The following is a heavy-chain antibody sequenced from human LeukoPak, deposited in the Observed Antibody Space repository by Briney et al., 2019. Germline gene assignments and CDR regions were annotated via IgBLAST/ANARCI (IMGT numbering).Heavy chain of an antibody. V-gene: IGHV3-48*02. Sequence: PGESLRLSCAASGFSFSDYAMNWVRQAPGKGLEWVSHIWSSTGGILYADSVKGRFTLPRDNAKNSLYLQMDSLRDEDTAVYYCVRDKDYGFDYWGQGTLVTLS. D-gene: IGHD4-17*01. CDR3: VRDKDYGFDY. J-gene: IGHJ4*02. CDR1: GFSFSDYA. CDR2: IWSSTGGI.